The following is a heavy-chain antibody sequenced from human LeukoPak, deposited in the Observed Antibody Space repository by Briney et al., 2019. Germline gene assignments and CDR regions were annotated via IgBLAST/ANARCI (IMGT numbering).Heavy chain of an antibody. CDR2: ISSSSSTI. V-gene: IGHV3-48*01. J-gene: IGHJ5*02. CDR1: GFTFSKYS. CDR3: ARDAAAAGTWWFDP. Sequence: GGSLRLSCAASGFTFSKYSMNWVRQAPGKGLEWVSYISSSSSTICYADSVKGRFTISRDNARNSLYLQMNSLRAEDTAVYYCARDAAAAGTWWFDPWGQGILVTVSS. D-gene: IGHD6-13*01.